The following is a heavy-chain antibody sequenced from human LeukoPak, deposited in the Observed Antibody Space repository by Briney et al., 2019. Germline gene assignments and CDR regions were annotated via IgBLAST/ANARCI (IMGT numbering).Heavy chain of an antibody. CDR2: IKQDGSEK. CDR1: GFTFSSYW. CDR3: ARDGSSSWYFESDAFDI. Sequence: GGSLRLSCAASGFTFSSYWMSWVRQAPGKGLEWVANIKQDGSEKYYVDSVKGRFTISRDNAKNSLYLRMNSLRAEDTAVYYCARDGSSSWYFESDAFDIWGQGTMVTVSS. J-gene: IGHJ3*02. V-gene: IGHV3-7*01. D-gene: IGHD6-13*01.